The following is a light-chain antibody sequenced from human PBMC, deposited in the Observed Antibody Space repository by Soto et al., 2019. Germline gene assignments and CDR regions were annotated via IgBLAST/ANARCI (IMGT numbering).Light chain of an antibody. CDR2: DAS. J-gene: IGKJ4*01. Sequence: DIQMTQSPSTLSASVGDRVSITCRASQRVNTCLAWYQQKPGKAPTLLIYDASSLQSGVPSRFSGSGSGTDFTLTISSLEPEDFAVYYCQQRSNWPHTFGGGTKVDIK. CDR1: QRVNTC. CDR3: QQRSNWPHT. V-gene: IGKV1-5*01.